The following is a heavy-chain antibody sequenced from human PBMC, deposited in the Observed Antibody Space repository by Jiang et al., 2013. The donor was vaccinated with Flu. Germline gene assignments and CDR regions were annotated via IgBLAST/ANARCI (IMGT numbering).Heavy chain of an antibody. CDR2: IYYSGST. J-gene: IGHJ6*02. Sequence: VSGGSISSYYWSWIRQPPGKGLEWIGYIYYSGSTNYNPSLKSRVTISVDTSKNQFSLKLSSVTAADTAVYYCARVPVEMATPSSDFAGDPQGNYYGMDVWGQGTTVTVSS. CDR3: ARVPVEMATPSSDFAGDPQGNYYGMDV. V-gene: IGHV4-59*01. D-gene: IGHD5-24*01. CDR1: GGSISSYY.